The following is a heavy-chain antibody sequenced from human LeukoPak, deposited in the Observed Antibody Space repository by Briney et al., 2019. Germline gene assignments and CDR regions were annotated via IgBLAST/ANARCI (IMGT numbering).Heavy chain of an antibody. V-gene: IGHV4-31*03. CDR3: ARGYYYDSSGYYSRSYYFDY. CDR2: IYYSGST. J-gene: IGHJ4*02. CDR1: GGSISSGGYY. D-gene: IGHD3-22*01. Sequence: PSETLSLTCTVSGGSISSGGYYWSWIRQHPGKGLEWIGYIYYSGSTYYNPSLKSRVTMSVDTSKNQFSLKLSSVTAADTAVYYCARGYYYDSSGYYSRSYYFDYWGQGTLVTVSS.